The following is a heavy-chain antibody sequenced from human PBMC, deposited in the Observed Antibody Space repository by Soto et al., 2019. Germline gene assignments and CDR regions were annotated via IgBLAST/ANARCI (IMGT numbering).Heavy chain of an antibody. CDR3: ARVREGHWYFDL. V-gene: IGHV3-7*01. Sequence: GWSLRLSCAASGFTFSSYWMSWVRQAPGKGLEWVANIKQDGSEKYYVDSVKVRFTISRDNAKNSLYLQMNSLRAEDTAVYYCARVREGHWYFDLWGRGTLVTVSS. J-gene: IGHJ2*01. CDR2: IKQDGSEK. D-gene: IGHD1-26*01. CDR1: GFTFSSYW.